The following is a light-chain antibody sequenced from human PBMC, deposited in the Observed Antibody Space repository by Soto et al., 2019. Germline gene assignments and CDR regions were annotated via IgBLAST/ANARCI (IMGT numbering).Light chain of an antibody. CDR3: QHTYNIPLT. V-gene: IGKV1-39*01. J-gene: IGKJ1*01. Sequence: DIQMTQSPSSLSASVGDRVTITCRASQSISTFLNWYQQKPGKAPKLLIYAASSLQSGVPSRFSGSGSGTDFTLPITSLQSEDFATYYCQHTYNIPLTFGQGTKVEIK. CDR2: AAS. CDR1: QSISTF.